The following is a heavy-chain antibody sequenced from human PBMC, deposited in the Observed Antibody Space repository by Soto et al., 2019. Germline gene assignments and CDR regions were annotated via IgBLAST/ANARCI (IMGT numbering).Heavy chain of an antibody. J-gene: IGHJ6*02. Sequence: GESLKISCKGSGYSFTSYWVTWVRQMPGKGLEWMGRIDPSDSYTNYNPPFQGHVTISVDKSISTAYLQWSGLKASDTAMYYRARLYGGNSGMDVWGQGTTVTVS. D-gene: IGHD4-17*01. V-gene: IGHV5-10-1*01. CDR1: GYSFTSYW. CDR2: IDPSDSYT. CDR3: ARLYGGNSGMDV.